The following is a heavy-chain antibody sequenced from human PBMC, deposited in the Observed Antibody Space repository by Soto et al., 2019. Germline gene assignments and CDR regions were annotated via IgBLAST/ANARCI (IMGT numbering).Heavy chain of an antibody. J-gene: IGHJ6*03. CDR2: ISWNSGSI. CDR1: GFTFDDYA. CDR3: AKVAHCSSTSCYTGRDYYDMDV. Sequence: GGSLRLSCAASGFTFDDYAMHWVRQAPGKGLEWVSGISWNSGSIGYADSVKGRFTISRDNAKNSLYLQMNSLRAEDTALYYCAKVAHCSSTSCYTGRDYYDMDVWGKGTTVTVSS. D-gene: IGHD2-2*02. V-gene: IGHV3-9*01.